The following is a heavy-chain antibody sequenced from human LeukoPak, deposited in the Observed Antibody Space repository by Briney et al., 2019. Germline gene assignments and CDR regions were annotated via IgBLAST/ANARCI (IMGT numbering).Heavy chain of an antibody. V-gene: IGHV4-4*09. CDR3: VRDPPSRQFDP. CDR1: GGSISSYY. CDR2: IFTRGST. Sequence: SETLSLTCNVSGGSISSYYWSWIRQPPGKGLEWIGYIFTRGSTNYNPSLKSRVTISVDTSKDQFSLKLTSVTAADTAVYYCVRDPPSRQFDPWGQGTLVTVSS. J-gene: IGHJ5*02.